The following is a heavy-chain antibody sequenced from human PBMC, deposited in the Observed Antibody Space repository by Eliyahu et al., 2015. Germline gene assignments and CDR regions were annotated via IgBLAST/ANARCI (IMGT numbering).Heavy chain of an antibody. J-gene: IGHJ4*02. CDR1: FSNYA. Sequence: FSNYAMTWVRQAPGKGLEWVSDISGSGRSTKYAESVKGRFTISRDDSEDTLYLQMNSLSAEGTRPYFCASPGRYSVLVYWGQGTLVTVSS. CDR3: ASPGRYSVLVY. V-gene: IGHV3-23*01. CDR2: ISGSGRST. D-gene: IGHD2-15*01.